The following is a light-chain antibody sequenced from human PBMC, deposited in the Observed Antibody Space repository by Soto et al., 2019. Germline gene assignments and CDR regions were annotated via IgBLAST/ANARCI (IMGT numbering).Light chain of an antibody. V-gene: IGKV3-20*01. CDR2: GAS. CDR1: QSVSSSY. J-gene: IGKJ1*01. CDR3: QQYNNWPWT. Sequence: IVLTPSPGTLSLPPCERANLSSSASQSVSSSYLAWYQQKPGQAPRLLIYGASNRATGIPDRFSGSGSGTEFTLTISSLQSEDFAVYYCQQYNNWPWTFGQGTKVDIK.